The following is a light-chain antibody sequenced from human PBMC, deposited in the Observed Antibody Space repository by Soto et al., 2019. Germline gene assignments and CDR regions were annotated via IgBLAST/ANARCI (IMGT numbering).Light chain of an antibody. CDR1: QGIDSH. CDR2: ETS. Sequence: IQLTQSPSSLSASVGDRVTITCRASQGIDSHLAWYQQRPGKVPQPLIYETSILQSGVSSRFSGSGSGTDFTLTISSLQAEDFATYYCQQTRSYPSTFGGGTKVEIK. CDR3: QQTRSYPST. J-gene: IGKJ4*01. V-gene: IGKV1-9*01.